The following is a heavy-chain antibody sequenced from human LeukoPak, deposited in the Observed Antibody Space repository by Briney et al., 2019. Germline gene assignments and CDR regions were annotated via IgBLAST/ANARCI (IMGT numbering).Heavy chain of an antibody. CDR2: ITGAGHT. V-gene: IGHV3-23*01. Sequence: PGGSLRLSCTASGFTFGDYAMNWVRQAPGKGLEWVSGITGAGHTYYADSVQGRFTIYRDNSKNTLYLQMNRLGAEDTAIYYCVQDWAWGAFGYWGQGTLVTVSS. CDR1: GFTFGDYA. CDR3: VQDWAWGAFGY. D-gene: IGHD7-27*01. J-gene: IGHJ4*02.